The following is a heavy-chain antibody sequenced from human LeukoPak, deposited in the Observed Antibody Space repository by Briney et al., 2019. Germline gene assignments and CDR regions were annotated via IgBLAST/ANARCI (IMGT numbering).Heavy chain of an antibody. CDR1: GFTFRSYA. Sequence: GGSLRLSCAASGFTFRSYAMNRVRQAPGKGLEWVSVISGSGTNTYYADSVKGRFTISRDNSKNTLFPQMHSLRAEDTAVYYCAKGSVPIISSSYFDYWGQGTLVTVSS. CDR2: ISGSGTNT. CDR3: AKGSVPIISSSYFDY. D-gene: IGHD6-13*01. J-gene: IGHJ4*02. V-gene: IGHV3-23*01.